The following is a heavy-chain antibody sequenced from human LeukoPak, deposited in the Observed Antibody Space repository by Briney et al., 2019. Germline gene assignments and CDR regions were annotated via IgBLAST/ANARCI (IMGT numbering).Heavy chain of an antibody. CDR3: AKERELYYDSSGYEE. J-gene: IGHJ4*02. CDR1: GFTFSSYS. V-gene: IGHV3-23*01. Sequence: GGSLRLSCAASGFTFSSYSMNWVRQAPGKGLEWVSAISGSGGSTYYADSVKGRFTISRDNSKNTLYLQMNSLRAEDTAVYYCAKERELYYDSSGYEEWGQGTLVTVSS. CDR2: ISGSGGST. D-gene: IGHD3-22*01.